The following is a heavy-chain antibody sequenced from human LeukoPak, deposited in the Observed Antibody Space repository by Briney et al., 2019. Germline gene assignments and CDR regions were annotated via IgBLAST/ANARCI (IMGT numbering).Heavy chain of an antibody. Sequence: SETLSLTCTVSGGSITNFYWTWIRQPPGKGLEWIGYIHYSGSTNYNPSLKSRVTISVDTSKNQFSLKLSSVTAADTAVYYCARASVTYYYYYYMDVWGKGTTVTVSS. D-gene: IGHD4-11*01. J-gene: IGHJ6*03. CDR2: IHYSGST. V-gene: IGHV4-59*01. CDR1: GGSITNFY. CDR3: ARASVTYYYYYYMDV.